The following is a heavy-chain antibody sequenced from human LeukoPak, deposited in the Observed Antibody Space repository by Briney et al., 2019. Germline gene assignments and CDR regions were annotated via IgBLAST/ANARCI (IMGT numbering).Heavy chain of an antibody. CDR2: INHSGST. CDR1: GGSFSGYY. V-gene: IGHV4-34*01. CDR3: ARVGFGGYSYGYVDF. Sequence: PSETLSLTCAVYGGSFSGYYWSWIRQPPGKGLEWIGEINHSGSTNYNPSLKSRVTISADTSKNQLSLRLSSVTAADTAVYYCARVGFGGYSYGYVDFWGQGTQVTVSS. J-gene: IGHJ4*02. D-gene: IGHD5-18*01.